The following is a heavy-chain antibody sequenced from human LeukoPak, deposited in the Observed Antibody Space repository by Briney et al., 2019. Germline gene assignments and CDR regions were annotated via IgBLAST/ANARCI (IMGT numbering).Heavy chain of an antibody. Sequence: GGSLRLSCAASGFNVNKSYPSWVRQAPGRGLEWVSVIYSAGTTYYADSVKGRFTISREESKNTVYLQMNSLRAEDTAVYYCARDLAPLLWFGEPREVWGKGTMVTVSS. J-gene: IGHJ6*04. CDR3: ARDLAPLLWFGEPREV. CDR1: GFNVNKSY. V-gene: IGHV3-53*01. CDR2: IYSAGTT. D-gene: IGHD3-10*01.